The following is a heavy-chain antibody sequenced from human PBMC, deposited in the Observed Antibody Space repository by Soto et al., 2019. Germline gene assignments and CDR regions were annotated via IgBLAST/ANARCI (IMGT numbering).Heavy chain of an antibody. CDR1: GGSISSYY. CDR3: ARVSPGPSRFLEWFRYGMDV. D-gene: IGHD3-3*01. J-gene: IGHJ6*02. CDR2: IYYSGST. V-gene: IGHV4-59*01. Sequence: KTSETLSLTCTVSGGSISSYYRSWIRQPPGKGLEWIGYIYYSGSTNYNPSLKSRVTISVDTSKNQFSLKLSSVTAADTAVYYCARVSPGPSRFLEWFRYGMDVWGQGTTVTVSS.